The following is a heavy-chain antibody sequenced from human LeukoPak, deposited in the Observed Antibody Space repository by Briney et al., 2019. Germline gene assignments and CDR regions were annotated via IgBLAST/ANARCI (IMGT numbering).Heavy chain of an antibody. J-gene: IGHJ4*02. CDR1: GYTFTSYG. D-gene: IGHD6-19*01. CDR3: ARADIRAIASSGWYGFDY. V-gene: IGHV1-18*01. CDR2: ISAYNGNT. Sequence: ASVKVSCKASGYTFTSYGISWVRQAPGQGLEWMGWISAYNGNTNYAQKFQGRVTMTTDTSMSTAFMELRSLRSDDTAVYYCARADIRAIASSGWYGFDYWGQGTLVTVSS.